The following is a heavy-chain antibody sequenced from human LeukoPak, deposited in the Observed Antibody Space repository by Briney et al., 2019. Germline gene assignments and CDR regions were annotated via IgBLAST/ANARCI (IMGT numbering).Heavy chain of an antibody. CDR2: IKQDGSEK. V-gene: IGHV3-7*01. D-gene: IGHD3/OR15-3a*01. CDR3: ARDLMISVGPSWFDP. CDR1: GFTFSSYW. J-gene: IGHJ5*02. Sequence: GGSLRLSCAASGFTFSSYWMSWVRQAPGKGLEWVANIKQDGSEKYYVNSVKGRFTISRDNAKNSLYLQMNSLRAEDTAVYYCARDLMISVGPSWFDPWGQGTLVTVSS.